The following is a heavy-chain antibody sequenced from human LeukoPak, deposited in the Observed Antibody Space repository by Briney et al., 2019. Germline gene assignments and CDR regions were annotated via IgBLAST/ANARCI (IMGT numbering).Heavy chain of an antibody. D-gene: IGHD5-12*01. CDR2: ISSSGSTI. V-gene: IGHV3-11*04. CDR1: GFTFSDYY. CDR3: ARVIVATRNDAFDI. J-gene: IGHJ3*02. Sequence: PGGSLRLSCAASGFTFSDYYMSWIRQAPGKGLEWVSYISSSGSTIYYADSVKGRFTISRDNAKNSLYLQMNSLRAEDTAVYYCARVIVATRNDAFDIWGQGTMVTVSS.